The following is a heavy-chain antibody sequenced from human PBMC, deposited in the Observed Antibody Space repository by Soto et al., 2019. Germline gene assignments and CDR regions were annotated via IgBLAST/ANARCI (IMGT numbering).Heavy chain of an antibody. CDR3: ARVKSSSWPYYFDY. CDR1: GGSISSGGYY. D-gene: IGHD6-13*01. Sequence: PSETLSITCTVSGGSISSGGYYWSWIRQHPGKGLEWIGYIYYSGSTYYNPSLKSRVTISVDTSKNQFSLKLSSVTAADTAVYYCARVKSSSWPYYFDYWGQGTLVTVSS. CDR2: IYYSGST. J-gene: IGHJ4*02. V-gene: IGHV4-31*03.